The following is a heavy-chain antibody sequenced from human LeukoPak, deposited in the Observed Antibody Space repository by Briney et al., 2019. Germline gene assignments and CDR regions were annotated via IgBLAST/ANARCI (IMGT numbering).Heavy chain of an antibody. D-gene: IGHD6-19*01. V-gene: IGHV4-39*07. Sequence: SETLSLTCTVSGGSISSSSYYWGWIRQPPGKGLEWIGSIYHSGSTYYNPSLKSRVTISVDTSKNQFSLKLSSVTAADTAVYYCAGIAVAGEPTIDYWGQGTLVTVSS. J-gene: IGHJ4*02. CDR3: AGIAVAGEPTIDY. CDR1: GGSISSSSYY. CDR2: IYHSGST.